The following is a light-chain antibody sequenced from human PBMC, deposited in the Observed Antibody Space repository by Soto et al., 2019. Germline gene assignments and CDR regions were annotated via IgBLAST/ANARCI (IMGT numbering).Light chain of an antibody. CDR3: SSYTAGRTVV. CDR1: SRDGGGYEY. Sequence: QSALTQPRSVSGSPGQSVTISCSGTSRDGGGYEYVSWYQQHPDKAPRLLIYHVGQRPSGVPDRFSGSKSGTTASLTISGLQADDEAEYFCSSYTAGRTVVFGGGTKGTVL. J-gene: IGLJ2*01. V-gene: IGLV2-11*01. CDR2: HVG.